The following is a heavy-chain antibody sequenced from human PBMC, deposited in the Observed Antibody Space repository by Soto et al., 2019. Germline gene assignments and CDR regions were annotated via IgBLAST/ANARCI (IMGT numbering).Heavy chain of an antibody. CDR3: ARKITPMIVVVIQNWFDP. CDR1: GGSFSGYY. Sequence: QVQLQQWGAGLLKPSETLSLTCAVYGGSFSGYYWSWIRQPPGKGLEWIGEINHSGSTNYNPSLKSPLTIAIDTSKNQSSLKLSSVTAADTAVYYCARKITPMIVVVIQNWFDPWGQGTMVTVSS. V-gene: IGHV4-34*01. CDR2: INHSGST. D-gene: IGHD3-22*01. J-gene: IGHJ5*02.